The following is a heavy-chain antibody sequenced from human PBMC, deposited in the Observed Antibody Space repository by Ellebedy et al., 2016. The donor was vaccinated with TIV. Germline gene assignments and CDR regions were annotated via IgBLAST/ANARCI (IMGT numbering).Heavy chain of an antibody. V-gene: IGHV4-30-4*01. CDR2: ISHSGST. CDR1: GVSISGGDYY. J-gene: IGHJ6*02. CDR3: ARALSSSWFHYYFYGMDL. D-gene: IGHD6-13*01. Sequence: SETLSLTCTVSGVSISGGDYYWSWIRQSPGKGLEWIGYISHSGSTSYNPSLESRVTISIGTYKKQFSLNLTSVSAADTSVYYCARALSSSWFHYYFYGMDLWGQGTTVTVSS.